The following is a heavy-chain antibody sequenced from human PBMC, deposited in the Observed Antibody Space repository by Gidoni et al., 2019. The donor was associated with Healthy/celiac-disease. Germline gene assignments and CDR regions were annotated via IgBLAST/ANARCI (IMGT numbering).Heavy chain of an antibody. V-gene: IGHV3-30-3*01. Sequence: QVQLVESGGGVVQPGRSLRLSCAASGFTVRSYSMHWVRQAPGKGLEWLAVISYDGSNKYYADSVKGRFTISRDNSKNTLYLQMNSLRAEDTAVYYCARDSLYSSSSGVLDYWGQGTLVTVSS. CDR1: GFTVRSYS. CDR3: ARDSLYSSSSGVLDY. D-gene: IGHD6-6*01. CDR2: ISYDGSNK. J-gene: IGHJ4*02.